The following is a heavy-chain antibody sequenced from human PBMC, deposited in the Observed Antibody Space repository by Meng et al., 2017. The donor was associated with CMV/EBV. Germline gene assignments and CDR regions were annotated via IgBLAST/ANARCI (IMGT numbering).Heavy chain of an antibody. CDR3: ARVMGPNRTPYYFDY. D-gene: IGHD1-14*01. CDR1: GGSISSGDYY. Sequence: QVPLQEAGPGPVKPSQTLSLTCTVSGGSISSGDYYWSWIRQPPGKGLEWIGYIYYSGSTYYNPSLKSRVTISVDTSKNQFSLKLSSVTAADTAVYYCARVMGPNRTPYYFDYWGQGTLVTVSS. V-gene: IGHV4-30-4*08. CDR2: IYYSGST. J-gene: IGHJ4*02.